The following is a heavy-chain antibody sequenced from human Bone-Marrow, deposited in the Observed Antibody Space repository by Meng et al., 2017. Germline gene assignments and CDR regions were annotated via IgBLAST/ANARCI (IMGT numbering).Heavy chain of an antibody. D-gene: IGHD6-25*01. J-gene: IGHJ4*02. CDR2: INPKSGDT. Sequence: VQSVESVDGGKKPGASGKVSFKPSGYNFPDYYIHWVRRAPGQGLEWMGRINPKSGDTHYAQKFQARVTMTGDTSISTAYMELSGLRSDDTAMYYCARDEDISAAGKLFGDYWGQGTLVTVSS. V-gene: IGHV1-2*06. CDR3: ARDEDISAAGKLFGDY. CDR1: GYNFPDYY.